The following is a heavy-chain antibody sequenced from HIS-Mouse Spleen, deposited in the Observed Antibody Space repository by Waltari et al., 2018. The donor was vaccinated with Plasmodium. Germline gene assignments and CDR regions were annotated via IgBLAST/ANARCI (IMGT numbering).Heavy chain of an antibody. Sequence: LSPGLVKPSQTLSLTCTVSGGPISSGGYYWSWTRQHPGKGLEWIGYIYYSGSTYYNPSLKSRVTISVDTSKNQFSLKLSSVTAADTAVYYCARVSPPANWGALNAFDIWGQGTMVTVSS. V-gene: IGHV4-31*03. D-gene: IGHD7-27*01. CDR2: IYYSGST. CDR1: GGPISSGGYY. CDR3: ARVSPPANWGALNAFDI. J-gene: IGHJ3*02.